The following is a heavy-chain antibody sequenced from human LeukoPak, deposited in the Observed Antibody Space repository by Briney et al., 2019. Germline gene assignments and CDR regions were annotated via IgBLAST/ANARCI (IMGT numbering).Heavy chain of an antibody. CDR2: INHSGST. V-gene: IGHV4-34*01. CDR1: GESFSTYY. CDR3: ARETSLHWFDP. Sequence: PSETLSLTCVVYGESFSTYYWSWIRQPPGKGLEWIGEINHSGSTNHNPSLKSRVTISIDTSKNQFSLKLSSVTAADTAVYYCARETSLHWFDPWGQGTLVTVSS. J-gene: IGHJ5*02.